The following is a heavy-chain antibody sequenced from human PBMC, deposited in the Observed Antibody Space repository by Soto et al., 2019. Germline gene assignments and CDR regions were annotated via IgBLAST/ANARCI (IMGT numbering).Heavy chain of an antibody. CDR1: GGTFRTYT. CDR2: IIPILDVA. Sequence: QVQLVQSGAEVKRPGSSVKVSCQTSGGTFRTYTINWVRQAPGQGLEWMGRIIPILDVANYAQKFQGRVTITADKSPSTAHMELRSLRSEDTAVYYGARSIQEDIGLAGPKDIWFDPWGQGTLVTVSS. D-gene: IGHD6-19*01. J-gene: IGHJ5*02. CDR3: ARSIQEDIGLAGPKDIWFDP. V-gene: IGHV1-69*02.